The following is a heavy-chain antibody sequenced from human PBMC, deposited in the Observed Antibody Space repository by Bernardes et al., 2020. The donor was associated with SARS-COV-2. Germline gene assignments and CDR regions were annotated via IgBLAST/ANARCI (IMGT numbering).Heavy chain of an antibody. CDR3: VRDLAGGSGS. Sequence: GSLSLSCVVSGFTFRTYWMHWVRPAPGKGLEWVSRLNEDGSITTYADSVKGRFTISRDNAKNTLYLQMHSLRVEDTATYYCVRDLAGGSGSWGQGTLVTVSS. D-gene: IGHD2-15*01. CDR1: GFTFRTYW. CDR2: LNEDGSIT. V-gene: IGHV3-74*01. J-gene: IGHJ4*02.